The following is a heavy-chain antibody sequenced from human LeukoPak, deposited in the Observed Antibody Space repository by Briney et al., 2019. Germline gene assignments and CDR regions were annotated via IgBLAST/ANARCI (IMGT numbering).Heavy chain of an antibody. CDR2: IYYSGST. CDR3: ATGHSWEAFRF. J-gene: IGHJ3*01. V-gene: IGHV4-30-4*01. D-gene: IGHD6-13*01. CDR1: GGSISSGDYY. Sequence: PSETLSLTCTVSGGSISSGDYYWSWIRQPPGKGLEWIGYIYYSGSTNYNPSLKSRVTISVDTSKNQFSLKLSSVTAADTAVYYCATGHSWEAFRFWGQGKMVTVSS.